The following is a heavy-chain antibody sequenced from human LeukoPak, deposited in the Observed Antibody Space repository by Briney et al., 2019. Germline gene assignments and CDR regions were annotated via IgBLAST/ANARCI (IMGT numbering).Heavy chain of an antibody. J-gene: IGHJ5*02. V-gene: IGHV4-34*01. D-gene: IGHD2-15*01. CDR3: ARGRYCSGGSCYWFDP. CDR1: GGSISSYY. CDR2: INHSGST. Sequence: PSETLSLTCTVSGGSISSYYWSWIRQPPGKGLEWIGEINHSGSTNYNPSLKSRVTISVDTSKNQFSLKLSSVTAADTAVYYCARGRYCSGGSCYWFDPWGQGTLVTVSS.